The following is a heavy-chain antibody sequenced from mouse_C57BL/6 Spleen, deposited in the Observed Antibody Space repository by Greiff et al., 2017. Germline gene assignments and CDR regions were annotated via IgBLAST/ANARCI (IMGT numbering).Heavy chain of an antibody. CDR2: ISDGGSYT. D-gene: IGHD1-1*01. Sequence: EVNVVESGGGLVKPGGSLKLSCAASGFTFSSYAMSWVRQTPEKRLEWVATISDGGSYTYYPDNVKGRFTISRDNAKNNLDLQMSHLKSEDTAMYYGAREGYYGSRAPCDYWGQGTTLTVSS. V-gene: IGHV5-4*01. J-gene: IGHJ2*01. CDR1: GFTFSSYA. CDR3: AREGYYGSRAPCDY.